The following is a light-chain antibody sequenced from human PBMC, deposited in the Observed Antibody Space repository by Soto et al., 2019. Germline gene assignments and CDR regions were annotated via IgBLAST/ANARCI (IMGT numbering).Light chain of an antibody. V-gene: IGLV1-44*01. Sequence: QSVLTQPPSASGTPGQRVTISCSGSSSNIGENTVNWYQQFPGTAPKLLIYSNNQRPSGIPDRFSASKSGTSASLVISGLQSEDEADYYCAAWEDRLNGRVFGTWTKLTVL. CDR2: SNN. CDR1: SSNIGENT. CDR3: AAWEDRLNGRV. J-gene: IGLJ1*01.